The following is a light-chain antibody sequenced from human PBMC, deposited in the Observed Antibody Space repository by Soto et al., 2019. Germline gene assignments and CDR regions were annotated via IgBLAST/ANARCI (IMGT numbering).Light chain of an antibody. Sequence: DIQMTQSPSSLSASVGDSVTITCQASQDISNYLNWYQQKPGKAPELLIYDASNVETGVPSRFSGSGSGTDFTVTISSLQPGDIATYYCQQYDNLPLTFGGGTKGDI. CDR1: QDISNY. J-gene: IGKJ4*01. CDR2: DAS. CDR3: QQYDNLPLT. V-gene: IGKV1-33*01.